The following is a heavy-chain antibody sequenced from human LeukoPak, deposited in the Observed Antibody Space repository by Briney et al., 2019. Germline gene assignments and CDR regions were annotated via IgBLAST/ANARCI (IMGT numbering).Heavy chain of an antibody. Sequence: SETLSLTCTVSGGSISSGGYYWSWIRQPPGKGLEWIGYIYHSGSTYYNPSLKSRVTISVDRSKNQFSLKLSSVTAADTAVYYCARLGGYSYVDYWGQGTLVTVSS. D-gene: IGHD5-18*01. CDR3: ARLGGYSYVDY. V-gene: IGHV4-30-2*01. CDR2: IYHSGST. CDR1: GGSISSGGYY. J-gene: IGHJ4*02.